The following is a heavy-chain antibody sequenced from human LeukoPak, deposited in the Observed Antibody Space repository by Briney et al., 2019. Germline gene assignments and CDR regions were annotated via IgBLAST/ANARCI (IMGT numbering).Heavy chain of an antibody. CDR3: ARDPLRQCDGVDCYRGNWFDS. CDR2: TYYRSKWYN. J-gene: IGHJ5*01. D-gene: IGHD2-21*01. V-gene: IGHV6-1*01. CDR1: GDSVSSNSAA. Sequence: SQTLSLTCAISGDSVSSNSAAWNWIRQSPSRGLEWLGRTYYRSKWYNDYAVSVKSRITINPDTSQNQFSLHLSSVTPEDTAVYYCARDPLRQCDGVDCYRGNWFDSCGQGTLVTVSS.